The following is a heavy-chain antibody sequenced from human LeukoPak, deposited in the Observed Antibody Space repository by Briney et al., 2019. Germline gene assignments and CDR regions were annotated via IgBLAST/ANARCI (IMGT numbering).Heavy chain of an antibody. CDR2: INPNSGGT. J-gene: IGHJ4*02. CDR3: ARDTLYDSSGYYYPHFDY. V-gene: IGHV1-2*06. Sequence: ASVKVSCKASGYPFTGYYMHWVRQAPGQGLEWMGRINPNSGGTNYAQKFQGRVTMTRDTSISTAYMELSRLRSDDTAVYYCARDTLYDSSGYYYPHFDYWGQGTLVTVSS. D-gene: IGHD3-22*01. CDR1: GYPFTGYY.